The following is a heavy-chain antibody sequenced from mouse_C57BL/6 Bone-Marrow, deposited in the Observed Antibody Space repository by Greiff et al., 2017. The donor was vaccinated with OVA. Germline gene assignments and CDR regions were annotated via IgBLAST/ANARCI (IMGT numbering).Heavy chain of an antibody. D-gene: IGHD2-1*01. CDR2: IHPNSGST. J-gene: IGHJ2*01. V-gene: IGHV1-64*01. CDR1: GYTFTSYW. CDR3: VIYYGNLFDY. Sequence: VKLQQPGAELVKPGASVKLSCKASGYTFTSYWMHWVKQRPGQGLEWIGMIHPNSGSTNYNEKFKSKATLTVDKSSSTAYMPISSLTSEDSAVYYWVIYYGNLFDYWGQGTTLTVSS.